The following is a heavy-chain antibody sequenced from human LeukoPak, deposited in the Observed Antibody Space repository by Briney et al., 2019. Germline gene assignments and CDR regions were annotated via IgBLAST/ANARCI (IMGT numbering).Heavy chain of an antibody. Sequence: ASVKVSCKASGYTFTSYAMNWVRQAPGQGLEWMGWINSNTGGPNYAQNFQGRVTMTRDTSISTAYMELSRLRSDDTAVYYCARAMTRNAFDIWGQGTVVTVSS. D-gene: IGHD4-11*01. J-gene: IGHJ3*02. CDR3: ARAMTRNAFDI. V-gene: IGHV1-2*02. CDR1: GYTFTSYA. CDR2: INSNTGGP.